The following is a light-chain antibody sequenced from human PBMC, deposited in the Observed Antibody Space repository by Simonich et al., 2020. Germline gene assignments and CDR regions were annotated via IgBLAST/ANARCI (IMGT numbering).Light chain of an antibody. Sequence: EIVLTQSPGTLSLSPGERATLSFRASQSVSSSYLAWYQQKPGLAPRLLIYDASSRANGITDRFSGSGSGTDFTLTISRLEPEDFAVYYCQQYGSSPYTFGQGTKLEIK. CDR1: QSVSSSY. CDR3: QQYGSSPYT. CDR2: DAS. J-gene: IGKJ2*01. V-gene: IGKV3D-20*01.